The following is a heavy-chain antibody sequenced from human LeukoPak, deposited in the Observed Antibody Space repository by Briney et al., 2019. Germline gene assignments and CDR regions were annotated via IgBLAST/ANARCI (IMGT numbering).Heavy chain of an antibody. CDR2: ISGSGGST. D-gene: IGHD3-22*01. Sequence: GGSLRLSCAASGFAFSSYAMSWVRQAPGKGLEWVSAISGSGGSTYYADSVKGRFTISRDNSKNTLYLQMHSLRAEDTAVYYCAKVLNYYDSLDYWGQGTLVTVSS. CDR3: AKVLNYYDSLDY. V-gene: IGHV3-23*01. CDR1: GFAFSSYA. J-gene: IGHJ4*02.